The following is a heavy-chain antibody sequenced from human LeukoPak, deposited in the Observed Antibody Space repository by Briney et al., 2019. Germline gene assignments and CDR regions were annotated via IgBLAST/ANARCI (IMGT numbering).Heavy chain of an antibody. Sequence: PGGSLRLSCAASGFTFSSYSMNWVRQAPGKGLEWVSSISSSSSYIYYADSVKGRFTISRDNAKNSLYLQMNSLRAEDTAMYYCARGPGYCSSTSCSPNWFDSWGQGTLVTVSS. V-gene: IGHV3-21*01. CDR3: ARGPGYCSSTSCSPNWFDS. CDR2: ISSSSSYI. D-gene: IGHD2-2*01. J-gene: IGHJ5*01. CDR1: GFTFSSYS.